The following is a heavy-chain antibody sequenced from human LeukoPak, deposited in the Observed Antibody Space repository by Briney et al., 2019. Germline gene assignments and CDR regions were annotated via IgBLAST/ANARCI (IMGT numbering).Heavy chain of an antibody. CDR1: GYRFSSYW. CDR3: ARLVRSTYYFDN. D-gene: IGHD2-2*01. J-gene: IGHJ4*02. CDR2: ISPSDSDT. Sequence: GESLKISCKGSGYRFSSYWIGWVRQLPGKGLELMGIISPSDSDTRYSPSFQGQVTISADKSISTTYLQWSSLKAPDTAMYYCARLVRSTYYFDNWGQGTLVTVSS. V-gene: IGHV5-51*01.